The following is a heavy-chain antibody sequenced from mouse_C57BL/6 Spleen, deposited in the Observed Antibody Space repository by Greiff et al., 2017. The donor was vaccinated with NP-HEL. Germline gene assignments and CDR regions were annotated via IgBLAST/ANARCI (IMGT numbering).Heavy chain of an antibody. CDR3: ARPNWEGFDY. CDR1: GYTFTSYW. J-gene: IGHJ2*01. D-gene: IGHD4-1*01. CDR2: IYPSDSET. V-gene: IGHV1-61*01. Sequence: QVQLQQPGAELVRPGSSVKLSCKASGYTFTSYWMDWVKQRPGQGLEWIGNIYPSDSETHYNQKFKDKATLTVDKSSSTAYMQLSSLTSEDSAVYYCARPNWEGFDYWGQGTTLTVSS.